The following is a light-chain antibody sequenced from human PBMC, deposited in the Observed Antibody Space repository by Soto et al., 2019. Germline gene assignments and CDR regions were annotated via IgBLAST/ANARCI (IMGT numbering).Light chain of an antibody. CDR2: GAS. Sequence: EIVLTQSPGTLSLSPGERATLSCRASQSVSNNYLAWYQQKPGQAPRLLIYGASNRATGIPDRFSGSGVGTECTHALSRLEQCSFAVYHCQRYGSSPLAIGGGTKVDIK. CDR3: QRYGSSPLA. V-gene: IGKV3-20*01. J-gene: IGKJ4*01. CDR1: QSVSNNY.